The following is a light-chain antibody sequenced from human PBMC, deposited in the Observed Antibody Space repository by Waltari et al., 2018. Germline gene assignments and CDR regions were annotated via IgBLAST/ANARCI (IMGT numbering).Light chain of an antibody. CDR3: QKYGTLPAT. J-gene: IGKJ1*01. V-gene: IGKV3-20*01. CDR2: YAS. CDR1: QSVSRT. Sequence: EIVLTQSPGTLSLSPGERATLSCRASQSVSRTLAWYQQKPGQAPRLLIYYASSRATGIPDRFSGSGSGTDVSLTISRLEPEDFAVYYCQKYGTLPATFGRGTKVEIK.